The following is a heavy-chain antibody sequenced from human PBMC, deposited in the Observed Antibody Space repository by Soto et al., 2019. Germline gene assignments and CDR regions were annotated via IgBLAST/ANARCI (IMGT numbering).Heavy chain of an antibody. D-gene: IGHD2-2*01. Sequence: QVQLVQSGAEVKKPGSSVKVSCKASGGTFSSYAISWVRQAPGQGLEWMGGIIPIFGTANYAQKFQGRVTITADKSRSTAYMELSSLRSEATAVYYCARDQPLGYCSSTRCSTRFDPWGQGTLVTVSS. CDR3: ARDQPLGYCSSTRCSTRFDP. CDR2: IIPIFGTA. V-gene: IGHV1-69*06. CDR1: GGTFSSYA. J-gene: IGHJ5*02.